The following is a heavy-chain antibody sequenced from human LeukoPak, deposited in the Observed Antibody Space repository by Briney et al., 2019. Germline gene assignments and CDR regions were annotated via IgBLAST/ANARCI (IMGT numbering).Heavy chain of an antibody. D-gene: IGHD6-19*01. CDR1: GGSISSSSYY. J-gene: IGHJ4*02. CDR2: IYYSGST. V-gene: IGHV4-61*05. Sequence: SETLSLTCTVSGGSISSSSYYWGWIRQPPGKGLEWIGYIYYSGSTNYNPSLKSRVTISVDTSKNQFSLKLSSVTAADTAVYYCASSGSSSMDYFDYWGQGTLVTVSS. CDR3: ASSGSSSMDYFDY.